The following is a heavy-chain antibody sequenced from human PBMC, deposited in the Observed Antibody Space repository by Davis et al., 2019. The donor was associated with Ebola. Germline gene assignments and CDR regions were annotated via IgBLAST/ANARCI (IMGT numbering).Heavy chain of an antibody. CDR2: ISLSSTVI. Sequence: GESLKISCAASGFSFSDYYMSWIRQAPEKGLEWISYISLSSTVIYYADSVKGRFTVSRDNAKNSLYLQVDSLRAEDTAVYYCARGSTYLSPSFEYWGQGTLVTVSS. CDR1: GFSFSDYY. J-gene: IGHJ4*02. V-gene: IGHV3-11*01. CDR3: ARGSTYLSPSFEY. D-gene: IGHD3-16*01.